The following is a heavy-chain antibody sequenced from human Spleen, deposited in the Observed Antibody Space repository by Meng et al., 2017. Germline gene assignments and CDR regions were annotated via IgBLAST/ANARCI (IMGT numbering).Heavy chain of an antibody. CDR1: GYSFTSYW. CDR3: STFSQGEGVDY. CDR2: IYPGDSDT. J-gene: IGHJ4*02. Sequence: GGSLRLSCKGSGYSFTSYWIGWVRQMPGKGLEWMGIIYPGDSDTRYSPSFQGQVTISADKSISTAYLQWSSLKASDTAMYYCSTFSQGEGVDYWGQGTLVTVSS. D-gene: IGHD3-10*01. V-gene: IGHV5-51*01.